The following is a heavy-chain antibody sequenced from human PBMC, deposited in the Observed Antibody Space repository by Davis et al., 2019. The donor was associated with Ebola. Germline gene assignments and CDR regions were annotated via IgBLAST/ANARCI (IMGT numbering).Heavy chain of an antibody. D-gene: IGHD4/OR15-4a*01. Sequence: GGSLRLSCAASGFTFSFYGMHWVRQAPGKGLEWVAFIRRVGSNKYYADSVKGRFTISRDNSKNTLYLQMNSLRAEDTALYYCAKDKTMATQYWYFDLWGRGTLVTVSS. CDR2: IRRVGSNK. CDR3: AKDKTMATQYWYFDL. J-gene: IGHJ2*01. CDR1: GFTFSFYG. V-gene: IGHV3-30*02.